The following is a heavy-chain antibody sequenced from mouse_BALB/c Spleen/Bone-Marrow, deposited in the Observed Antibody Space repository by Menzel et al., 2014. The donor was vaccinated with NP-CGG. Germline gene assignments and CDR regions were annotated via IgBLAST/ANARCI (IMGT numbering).Heavy chain of an antibody. CDR2: FHPFNDDT. D-gene: IGHD3-3*01. J-gene: IGHJ4*01. CDR1: GYTFTTYP. V-gene: IGHV1-47*01. CDR3: ARKGPRNAMDY. Sequence: QVQLKQSGAEVVQPGASVKMSCMALGYTFTTYPIEWMKQNHGKSLEWIGNFHPFNDDTKYNEKFKDKAKLTVEKSSRTVYLEVSRLTSDDSAIYYCARKGPRNAMDYWGQGTTITVSS.